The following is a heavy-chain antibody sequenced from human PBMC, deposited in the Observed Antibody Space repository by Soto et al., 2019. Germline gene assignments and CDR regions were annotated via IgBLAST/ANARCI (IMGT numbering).Heavy chain of an antibody. CDR3: ARGGMEPNDY. CDR1: GFPFSSYW. Sequence: PGGSLRLSCAASGFPFSSYWMSWVRQAPGKGLEWVANIKQDGSEKYYVDSVKGRFTISRDNAKNSLYLQMNSLRAEDTAVYYCARGGMEPNDYWGQGTLVTVSS. V-gene: IGHV3-7*03. CDR2: IKQDGSEK. J-gene: IGHJ4*02. D-gene: IGHD1-26*01.